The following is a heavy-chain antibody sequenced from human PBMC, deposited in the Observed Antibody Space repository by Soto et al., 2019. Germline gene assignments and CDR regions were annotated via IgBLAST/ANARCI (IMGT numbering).Heavy chain of an antibody. Sequence: GESLKISCKGSGYSFTSYWISWVRQMPGKGLEWMGRIDPSDSYTNYSPSFQGHVTISADKSISTAYLQWSSLKASDTAMYYCARTRSSSSSHYYGMDVWGQGTTVTVSS. J-gene: IGHJ6*02. CDR1: GYSFTSYW. CDR2: IDPSDSYT. V-gene: IGHV5-10-1*01. CDR3: ARTRSSSSSHYYGMDV. D-gene: IGHD6-6*01.